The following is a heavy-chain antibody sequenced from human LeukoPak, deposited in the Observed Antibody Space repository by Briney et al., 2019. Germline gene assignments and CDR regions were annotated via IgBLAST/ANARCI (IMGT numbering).Heavy chain of an antibody. Sequence: PGGSLRPSCAASGFTVSSNYMSWVRQAPGKGPEWVSVIYSGGSTYYADSVKGRFTISRDNSKNTLYLQMNSLRAEDTAVYYCARDRGYSYGPDVYYYYYGMDVWGQGTTVTVSS. CDR3: ARDRGYSYGPDVYYYYYGMDV. CDR2: IYSGGST. V-gene: IGHV3-66*01. CDR1: GFTVSSNY. D-gene: IGHD5-18*01. J-gene: IGHJ6*02.